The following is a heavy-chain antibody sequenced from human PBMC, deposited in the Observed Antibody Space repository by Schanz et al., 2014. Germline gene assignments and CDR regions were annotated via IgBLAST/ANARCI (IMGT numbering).Heavy chain of an antibody. Sequence: EVQLAESGGGMVQPGGSLRLSCAASGFTFSDHYMDWVRQAPGKGLEWVGRITNKPNNYNTEYAASVKGRFTISRDDSRNSLYLQMSSLKTEDTAVYYCVRLDVHDYWGQGTLVTVSA. CDR1: GFTFSDHY. D-gene: IGHD3-16*01. CDR3: VRLDVHDY. CDR2: ITNKPNNYNT. V-gene: IGHV3-72*01. J-gene: IGHJ4*02.